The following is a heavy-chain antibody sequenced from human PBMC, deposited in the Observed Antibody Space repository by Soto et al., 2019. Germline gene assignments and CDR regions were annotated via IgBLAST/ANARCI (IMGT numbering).Heavy chain of an antibody. CDR1: GCSISSYY. V-gene: IGHV4-59*08. J-gene: IGHJ6*03. D-gene: IGHD5-12*01. CDR2: IYYSGST. CDR3: ARRGVATYYYYYMDV. Sequence: SETLSLTCTVSGCSISSYYWSWIRQPPGKGLEWIGYIYYSGSTNYNPSLKSRVTISVDTSKNQFSLKLSSVTAEDTAVYYCARRGVATYYYYYMDVWGKGTTVT.